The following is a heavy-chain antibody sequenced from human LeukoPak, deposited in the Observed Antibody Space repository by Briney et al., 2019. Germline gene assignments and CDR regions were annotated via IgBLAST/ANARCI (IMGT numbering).Heavy chain of an antibody. J-gene: IGHJ6*04. Sequence: SETLSLTCTVSGGSISSGCYYWGWIRQHPGKGLEGIGYIYYSGSTYYNPSLKSRVTISVDTSKNQFSLKLRSVTAAGTAVYYWARGVAMEVWGKGTTVSVSS. V-gene: IGHV4-31*03. CDR2: IYYSGST. CDR1: GGSISSGCYY. CDR3: ARGVAMEV.